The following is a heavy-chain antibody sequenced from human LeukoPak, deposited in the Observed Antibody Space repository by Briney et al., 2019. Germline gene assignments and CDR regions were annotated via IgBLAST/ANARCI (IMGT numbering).Heavy chain of an antibody. CDR2: ISGSGGST. CDR3: AKVEGASKASVY. CDR1: GFIFSDYW. J-gene: IGHJ4*02. V-gene: IGHV3-23*01. D-gene: IGHD1-1*01. Sequence: GGSLRLSCVASGFIFSDYWMSWVRQAPGRGLEWVSSISGSGGSTYYADSVKGRFTISRDNSKNTLYLQMYSLRAEDTAVYYCAKVEGASKASVYWGQGALVTVSS.